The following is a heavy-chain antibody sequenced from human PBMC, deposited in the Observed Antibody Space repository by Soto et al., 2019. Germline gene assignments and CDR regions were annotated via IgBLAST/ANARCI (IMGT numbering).Heavy chain of an antibody. J-gene: IGHJ4*02. D-gene: IGHD2-8*02. Sequence: SETLSLTCTVSGASITQYYWNWIRQSPGKGLEWIVSVSSTGSTVYNPSLTSRVTVSLDTSKNQSSLTLNSVTAADTAVYYCARGGGVYYFDYWGQGTLVTVSS. V-gene: IGHV4-59*01. CDR2: VSSTGST. CDR3: ARGGGVYYFDY. CDR1: GASITQYY.